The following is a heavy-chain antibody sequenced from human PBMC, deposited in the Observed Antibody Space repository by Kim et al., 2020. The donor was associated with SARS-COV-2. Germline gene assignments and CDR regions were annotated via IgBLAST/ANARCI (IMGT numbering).Heavy chain of an antibody. CDR1: GYTFTGYY. CDR3: AREGASTSRQKPNWFDP. J-gene: IGHJ5*02. CDR2: INPNSGGT. D-gene: IGHD2-2*01. V-gene: IGHV1-2*02. Sequence: ASVKVSCKASGYTFTGYYMHWVRQAPGQGLEWMGWINPNSGGTNYAQKFQGRVTMTRDTSISTAYMELSRLRSDDTAVYYCAREGASTSRQKPNWFDPWGQGTLVTVSS.